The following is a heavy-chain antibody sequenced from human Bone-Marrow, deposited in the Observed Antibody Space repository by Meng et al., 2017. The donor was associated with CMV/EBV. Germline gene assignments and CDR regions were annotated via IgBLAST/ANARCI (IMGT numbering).Heavy chain of an antibody. CDR1: GGTFSSYA. J-gene: IGHJ3*02. Sequence: SVKVSCKASGGTFSSYAISWVRQAPGQGLEWMGGIIPIFGTANYAQKFQGRVTITTDESTSTAYMERSSLRSEDTAVYYCARELVPEWELLGGGAFDIWGQGTMVTFSS. V-gene: IGHV1-69*05. CDR3: ARELVPEWELLGGGAFDI. D-gene: IGHD1-26*01. CDR2: IIPIFGTA.